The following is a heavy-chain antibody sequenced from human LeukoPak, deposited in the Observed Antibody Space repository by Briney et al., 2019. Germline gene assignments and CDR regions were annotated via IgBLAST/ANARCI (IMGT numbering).Heavy chain of an antibody. D-gene: IGHD6-19*01. CDR2: ISSSSSSYI. V-gene: IGHV3-21*01. J-gene: IGHJ4*02. CDR3: ARNGQGLPTIAVAGRGGDY. CDR1: GFTFSSYS. Sequence: PGGSLRLSCAASGFTFSSYSMNWVRQAPGKGLEWVSSISSSSSSYIYYAGSVKGRFTISRDNAKNSLYLQMNSLRAEDTAVYYCARNGQGLPTIAVAGRGGDYWGQGTLVTVSS.